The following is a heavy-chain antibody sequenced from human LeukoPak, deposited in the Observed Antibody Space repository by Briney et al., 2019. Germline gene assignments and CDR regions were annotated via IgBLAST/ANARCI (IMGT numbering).Heavy chain of an antibody. CDR2: IYSGGST. Sequence: GGSLRLSCAASGFTVSSNYMSWVRQAPGKGLEWVSVIYSGGSTYYADSVKGRFTISRDNSKNTLYLQMNSLRAEDTAVYYCARGFSRELGTHYFDYWGQGTLVTVSS. D-gene: IGHD7-27*01. CDR1: GFTVSSNY. V-gene: IGHV3-66*01. CDR3: ARGFSRELGTHYFDY. J-gene: IGHJ4*02.